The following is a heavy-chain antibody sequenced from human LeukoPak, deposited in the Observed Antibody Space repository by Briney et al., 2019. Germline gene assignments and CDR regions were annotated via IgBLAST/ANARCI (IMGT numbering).Heavy chain of an antibody. Sequence: SQTLSLTCAISGDSVSSKLVTWNWLRQSPSRGLDWLGRTYYRSKWSNDYSESLKGRITINPDSSKNQFSLQLNSVSPEDTAVYYCARATSGTFDYWGQGTLVTVSP. CDR3: ARATSGTFDY. V-gene: IGHV6-1*01. J-gene: IGHJ4*02. CDR1: GDSVSSKLVT. D-gene: IGHD6-13*01. CDR2: TYYRSKWSN.